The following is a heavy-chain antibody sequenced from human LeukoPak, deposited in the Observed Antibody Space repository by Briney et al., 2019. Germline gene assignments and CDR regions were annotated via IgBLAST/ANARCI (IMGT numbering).Heavy chain of an antibody. CDR3: ARGRIVVVPAAMLSETYYYYMDV. CDR1: GGSISSYY. J-gene: IGHJ6*03. D-gene: IGHD2-2*01. V-gene: IGHV4-4*07. CDR2: IYSSGST. Sequence: PSETLSLTCTVSGGSISSYYWSWIRQPAGKGLEWIGRIYSSGSTNYNPSLKSRVTMSVDTSKNQFSLKLSSVTAADTAVYYCARGRIVVVPAAMLSETYYYYMDVWGKGTTVTVSS.